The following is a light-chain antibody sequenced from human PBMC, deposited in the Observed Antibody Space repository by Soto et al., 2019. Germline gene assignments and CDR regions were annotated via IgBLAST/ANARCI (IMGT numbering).Light chain of an antibody. Sequence: DIQMTQSPSSLSASVGDRVTITCQASQDISNYLNWYQQKPGKAPKLLIYDASNLETGVPSRFSGSGSGTDFTFTIISLQPDDIATYYCQQYDNLPPYTFGQGTKLEIK. CDR2: DAS. CDR3: QQYDNLPPYT. CDR1: QDISNY. V-gene: IGKV1-33*01. J-gene: IGKJ2*01.